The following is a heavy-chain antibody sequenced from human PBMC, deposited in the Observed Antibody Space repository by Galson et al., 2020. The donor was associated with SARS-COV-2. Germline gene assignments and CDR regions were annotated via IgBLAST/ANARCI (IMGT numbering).Heavy chain of an antibody. CDR2: ISWNSGSI. Sequence: GGSLTLSCAASGFTFDDYAMHSVRPAPGKGLEWVSGISWNSGSIGYADSVKGRFTIPRDNAKNSLYLQMNSLRAEDTALYDCAKDMPRRPPLGGMDVWGQGTTVTVSS. CDR1: GFTFDDYA. CDR3: AKDMPRRPPLGGMDV. J-gene: IGHJ6*02. V-gene: IGHV3-9*01.